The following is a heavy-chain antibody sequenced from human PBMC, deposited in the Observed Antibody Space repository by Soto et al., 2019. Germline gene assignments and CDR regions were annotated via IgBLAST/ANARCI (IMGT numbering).Heavy chain of an antibody. CDR2: INHSGST. CDR1: GGSFSGYY. CDR3: ARGQAPHDLSAYYFDY. Sequence: PSETLSLTCAVYGGSFSGYYWSWIRQPPGKGLEWIGEINHSGSTNYNPSLKSRVTISVDTSKNQFSLKLSSVTAADTAVYYCARGQAPHDLSAYYFDYWGQGTLVTVSS. D-gene: IGHD1-1*01. V-gene: IGHV4-34*01. J-gene: IGHJ4*02.